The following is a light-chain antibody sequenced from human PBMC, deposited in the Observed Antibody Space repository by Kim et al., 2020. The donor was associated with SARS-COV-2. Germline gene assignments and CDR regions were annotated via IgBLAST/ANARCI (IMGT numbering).Light chain of an antibody. CDR1: GFNIRRKT. V-gene: IGLV1-44*01. CDR3: AAWDDSLNVDDTLNGVV. J-gene: IGLJ2*01. CDR2: SDY. Sequence: QSVLTQPPSASGTPGQRVTIPCSGSGFNIRRKTVTWYQHLPGTAPRLLIYSDYQRPSGVPDRFSGSKSGSSASLAISELQSEDEAVYYCAAWDDSLNVDDTLNGVVFGGGTQLTVL.